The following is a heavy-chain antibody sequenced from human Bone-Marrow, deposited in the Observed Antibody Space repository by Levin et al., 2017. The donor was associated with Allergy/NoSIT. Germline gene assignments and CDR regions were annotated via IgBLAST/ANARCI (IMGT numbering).Heavy chain of an antibody. Sequence: PSETLSLTCTVSGDSISCSGCYWTWIRQLPGKGLEWIGYMYYSGSTNYNPSLKSRVSISVDTSNNHFSLRLTSVTAADTAVYYCARAQYYGSGSPYDNWGQGTLVTVSS. CDR1: GDSISCSGCY. CDR2: MYYSGST. CDR3: ARAQYYGSGSPYDN. J-gene: IGHJ4*02. D-gene: IGHD3-10*01. V-gene: IGHV4-31*03.